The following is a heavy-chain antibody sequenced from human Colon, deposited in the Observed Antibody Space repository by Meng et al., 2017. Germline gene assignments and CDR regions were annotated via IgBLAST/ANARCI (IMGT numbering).Heavy chain of an antibody. CDR2: TYYRSKYYN. D-gene: IGHD3-10*02. V-gene: IGHV6-1*02. J-gene: IGHJ4*02. Sequence: QGPPQQSGPGPGEPPQTPPTPRANLRAKGPWKSCGLERVRQVPSRGLEWLGRTYYRSKYYNDYALSVKSRITINPDTSKNQFSLQLNSVTPEDTAIYYCARDWGDVRGGFDFWGQGTLVTVSS. CDR3: ARDWGDVRGGFDF. CDR1: AKGPWKSCG.